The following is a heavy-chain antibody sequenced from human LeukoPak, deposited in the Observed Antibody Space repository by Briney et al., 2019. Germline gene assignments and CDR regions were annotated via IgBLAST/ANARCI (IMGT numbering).Heavy chain of an antibody. CDR1: GDSISTRTYY. CDR3: ASDYGTSKWFYH. V-gene: IGHV4-39*07. CDR2: IDHSGNT. D-gene: IGHD2-2*01. Sequence: SETLSLTCSVSGDSISTRTYYWGWIRQPPGKGLEWIGTIDHSGNTYYNPSLRSRVAISADTSKNQFSLQLTSVTAADTAVYYCASDYGTSKWFYHWGQGTLVTVSS. J-gene: IGHJ5*02.